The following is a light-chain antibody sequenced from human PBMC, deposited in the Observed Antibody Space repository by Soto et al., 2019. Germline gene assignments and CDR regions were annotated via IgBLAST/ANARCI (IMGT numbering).Light chain of an antibody. CDR1: QSVSSN. CDR3: QQYNNWPPAT. Sequence: EIVMTQSPATLSVSPGERATLSCRASQSVSSNFAWYQQKPGQAPRLLIYGASTRATGIPARFSGSGSGTDFTLTISSLQSEDFAVYYCQQYNNWPPATFGQGTKLEIK. V-gene: IGKV3-15*01. J-gene: IGKJ2*01. CDR2: GAS.